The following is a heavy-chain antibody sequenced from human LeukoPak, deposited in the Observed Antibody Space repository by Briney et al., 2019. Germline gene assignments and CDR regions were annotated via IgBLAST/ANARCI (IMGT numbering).Heavy chain of an antibody. CDR2: VLGGGGT. J-gene: IGHJ4*02. CDR3: TKDKIPDNRWNFDY. D-gene: IGHD1-1*01. Sequence: GGSLRPSCAASGFAFSTYTMNWVRQAPGRGLEWVSSVLGGGGTYYADSVKGRFTISRDNSRNTLYLQMNSLRAEDTAIYYCTKDKIPDNRWNFDYWGQGTLVTVSS. V-gene: IGHV3-23*01. CDR1: GFAFSTYT.